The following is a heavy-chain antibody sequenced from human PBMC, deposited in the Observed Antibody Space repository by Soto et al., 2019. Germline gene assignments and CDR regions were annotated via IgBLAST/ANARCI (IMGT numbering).Heavy chain of an antibody. Sequence: DVQLVESGGGVVQPGGSLRLSCAASGLSFNIYWMHWVRQVPGKGLVWLARINSDGSHTIYVDSVKGRFTISRDNDKNTGFLQMDSLRDEDTGVYYCAGGMAGLDVWGQGTTVTVSS. CDR2: INSDGSHT. CDR3: AGGMAGLDV. V-gene: IGHV3-74*01. J-gene: IGHJ6*02. CDR1: GLSFNIYW.